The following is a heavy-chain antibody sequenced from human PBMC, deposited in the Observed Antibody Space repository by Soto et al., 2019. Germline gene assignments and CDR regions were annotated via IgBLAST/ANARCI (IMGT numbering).Heavy chain of an antibody. J-gene: IGHJ4*02. CDR2: INHSGST. CDR1: GGSFSGYY. D-gene: IGHD6-6*01. Sequence: QVQLQQWGAGLLKPSETLSLTCAVYGGSFSGYYWSWIRQPPGKGLEWIGEINHSGSTNYNPSLKSRVTISVDTSKNQFSLKLSSVTAADTAVYYCARELEYSSSSLWKKYYFDYWGQGTLVTVSS. CDR3: ARELEYSSSSLWKKYYFDY. V-gene: IGHV4-34*01.